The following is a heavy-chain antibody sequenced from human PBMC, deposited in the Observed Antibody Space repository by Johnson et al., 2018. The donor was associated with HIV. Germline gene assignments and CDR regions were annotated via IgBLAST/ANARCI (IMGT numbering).Heavy chain of an antibody. CDR1: GFTFSSYW. J-gene: IGHJ3*02. CDR3: ARVGILRRRGAFDI. Sequence: VQLVESGGGVVQPGRSLRLSCAASGFTFSSYWMSWVRQAPGKGLEWVANIKQDGSEKYYVDSVKGRFTISRDNAKNSLYLQMNSLRAEATAVYYCARVGILRRRGAFDIWGQGTMVTVSS. V-gene: IGHV3-7*05. D-gene: IGHD2-15*01. CDR2: IKQDGSEK.